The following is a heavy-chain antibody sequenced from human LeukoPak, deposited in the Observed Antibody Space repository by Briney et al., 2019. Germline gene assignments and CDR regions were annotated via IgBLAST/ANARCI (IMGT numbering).Heavy chain of an antibody. V-gene: IGHV1-18*01. CDR2: ISAYNGNT. CDR1: GYTFTSYD. J-gene: IGHJ4*02. D-gene: IGHD3-22*01. Sequence: ASVKVSCKASGYTFTSYDISWVRQAPGQGLEWMGWISAYNGNTNYAQKLQGRVTMTTDTSTSTAYMELRSLRSDDTAVYYCAREPDRYYYDSSGPRDYWGQGTLVTVSS. CDR3: AREPDRYYYDSSGPRDY.